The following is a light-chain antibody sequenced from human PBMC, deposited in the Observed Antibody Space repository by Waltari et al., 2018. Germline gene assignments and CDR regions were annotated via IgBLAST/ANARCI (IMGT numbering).Light chain of an antibody. Sequence: EIVLTQSPATLSLSPGERATLSCRTSQIVGKFLAWYQQKPGRAPRLLISDASNRATGIPARFSGSGSWTDFTRTITSLEPEDFAIYFCQQRSKWPPTFGQGTKVEIK. J-gene: IGKJ1*01. CDR1: QIVGKF. CDR2: DAS. CDR3: QQRSKWPPT. V-gene: IGKV3-11*01.